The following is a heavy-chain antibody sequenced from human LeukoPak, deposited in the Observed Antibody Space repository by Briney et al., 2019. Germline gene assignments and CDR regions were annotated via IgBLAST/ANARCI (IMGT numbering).Heavy chain of an antibody. Sequence: PSETLSLTCAVYGESLSGYFWNWIRQPPGKGLEWIGEINHSGSTSNHNPSLKSRVTMSVDTSKNQFSLKLSSVTAADTAVYYCARKSGYARDYWGQGTLVTVSS. CDR1: GESLSGYF. J-gene: IGHJ4*02. CDR2: INHSGSTS. D-gene: IGHD5-12*01. V-gene: IGHV4-34*01. CDR3: ARKSGYARDY.